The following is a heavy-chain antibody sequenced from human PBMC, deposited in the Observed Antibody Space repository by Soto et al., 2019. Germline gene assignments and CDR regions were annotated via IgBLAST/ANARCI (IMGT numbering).Heavy chain of an antibody. CDR1: GFIFRTYG. CDR3: AKVPFIAVAGTPPGAFDM. CDR2: ISYSGNKK. D-gene: IGHD6-19*01. J-gene: IGHJ3*02. Sequence: QVQLVESGGNVVQPGRSLRLSCAASGFIFRTYGMHWVRQAPGKGLEWGAVISYSGNKKAYADSVKGRFAISRDNSNNTLYLQIDSLTAADTAVYYCAKVPFIAVAGTPPGAFDMWGQGTMVTVSS. V-gene: IGHV3-30*18.